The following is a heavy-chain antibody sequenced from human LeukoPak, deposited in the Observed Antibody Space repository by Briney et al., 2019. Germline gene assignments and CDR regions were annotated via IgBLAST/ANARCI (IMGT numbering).Heavy chain of an antibody. Sequence: GGSLRFSGAASGFTFSDYYMSWIGQAPGKGLEWVSYISSSGRTLYYANSVKGRFTISRDNAKNSLYLQMNSLRAEDTAVYYCARDDYGAPYWGQGTLVTVSS. CDR2: ISSSGRTL. J-gene: IGHJ4*02. CDR3: ARDDYGAPY. CDR1: GFTFSDYY. D-gene: IGHD4-17*01. V-gene: IGHV3-11*01.